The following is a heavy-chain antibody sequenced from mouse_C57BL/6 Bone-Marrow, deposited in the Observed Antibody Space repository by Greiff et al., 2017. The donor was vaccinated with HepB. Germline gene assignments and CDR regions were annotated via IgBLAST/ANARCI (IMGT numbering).Heavy chain of an antibody. D-gene: IGHD2-14*01. Sequence: VQLKESGGGLVQPGGSLKLSCAASGFTFSDYYMYWVRQTPEKRLEWVAYISNGGGSTYYPDTVKGRFTISRDNAKNTLYLQMSRLKSEDTAMYYCARWGTPYAMDYWGQGTSVTVSS. CDR1: GFTFSDYY. CDR2: ISNGGGST. J-gene: IGHJ4*01. CDR3: ARWGTPYAMDY. V-gene: IGHV5-12*01.